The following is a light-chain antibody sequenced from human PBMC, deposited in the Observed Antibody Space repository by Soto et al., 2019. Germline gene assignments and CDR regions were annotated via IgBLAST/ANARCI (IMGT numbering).Light chain of an antibody. CDR2: DVD. V-gene: IGLV2-11*01. CDR3: CSYADTYVE. CDR1: SNYIGPYNY. Sequence: QSVLTQPRSVSGSPGQSVAISCTGISNYIGPYNYVSWYQQHPGKAPKLIIYDVDKRPSGVPYRFSGSKSGDTASLTISGLQPDDEADYYCCSYADTYVELGGGTKVTVL. J-gene: IGLJ2*01.